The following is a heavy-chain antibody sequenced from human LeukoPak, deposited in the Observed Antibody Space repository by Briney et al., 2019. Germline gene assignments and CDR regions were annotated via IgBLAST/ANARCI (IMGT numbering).Heavy chain of an antibody. Sequence: GASVKVSCKASGYTFTSYDINWVRQATGQGLEWMGWMNPNSGNTGYAQKFQGRVTMTRDMSTSTVYMELSSLRSEDTAVYYCARGGAYYDFWSGYPPFDPWGQGTLVTVSS. V-gene: IGHV1-8*01. D-gene: IGHD3-3*01. J-gene: IGHJ5*02. CDR2: MNPNSGNT. CDR1: GYTFTSYD. CDR3: ARGGAYYDFWSGYPPFDP.